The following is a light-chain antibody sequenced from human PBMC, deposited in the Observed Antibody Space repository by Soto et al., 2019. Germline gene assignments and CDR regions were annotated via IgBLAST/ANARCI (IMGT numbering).Light chain of an antibody. CDR3: QVWDSVTDPNYV. J-gene: IGLJ1*01. CDR1: NIGRKS. CDR2: DDR. V-gene: IGLV3-21*02. Sequence: SYELTQPPSVSVAPGQSARITCGGDNIGRKSVHWYQQKPGQAPVLVVFDDRDRPSGIPERFSGSNSENTATLTISRVEAGDEADYYCQVWDSVTDPNYVFGPGTKLTV.